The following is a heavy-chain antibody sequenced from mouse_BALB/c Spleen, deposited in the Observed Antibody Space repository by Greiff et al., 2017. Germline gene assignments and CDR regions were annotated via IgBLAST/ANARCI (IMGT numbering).Heavy chain of an antibody. J-gene: IGHJ2*01. CDR1: GFTFSSYT. CDR3: ARHGYYGSRDYFDY. Sequence: EVMLVESGGGLVQPGGSLKLSCAASGFTFSSYTMSWVRQTPEKRLEWVAYISNGGGSTYYPDTVKGRFTISRDNAKNTLYLQMSSLKSEDTAMYYCARHGYYGSRDYFDYWGQGTTLTVSS. V-gene: IGHV5-12-2*01. D-gene: IGHD1-1*01. CDR2: ISNGGGST.